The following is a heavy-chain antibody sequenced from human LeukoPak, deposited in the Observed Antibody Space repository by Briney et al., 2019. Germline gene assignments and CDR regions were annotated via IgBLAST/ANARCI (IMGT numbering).Heavy chain of an antibody. CDR3: ARARLDPAVGGFDY. CDR2: INPYNGGT. J-gene: IGHJ4*02. Sequence: ASVKVSCKASGFTFRDYYIHWVRQAPGQGLEWTGWINPYNGGTNYAQKFRGRVTMTRDTSISTAFMELSSLGSDDTAVYFCARARLDPAVGGFDYWGQGNLVTVSS. V-gene: IGHV1-2*02. D-gene: IGHD2-2*01. CDR1: GFTFRDYY.